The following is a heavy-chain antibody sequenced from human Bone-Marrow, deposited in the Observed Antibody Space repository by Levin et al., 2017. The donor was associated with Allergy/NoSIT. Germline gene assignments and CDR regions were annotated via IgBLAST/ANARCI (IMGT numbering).Heavy chain of an antibody. CDR1: GASVKSGSFY. CDR3: AREAFSSPAGTSFYYLDV. V-gene: IGHV4-61*01. J-gene: IGHJ6*03. D-gene: IGHD6-13*01. Sequence: PSETLSLTCIVSGASVKSGSFYWTWVRQSPARGLEWIGYVDDSGRTNYNPSLKGRVTISQDTHKSQFSLKLNSLTAADTAVYYCAREAFSSPAGTSFYYLDVWGKGTTVAVSS. CDR2: VDDSGRT.